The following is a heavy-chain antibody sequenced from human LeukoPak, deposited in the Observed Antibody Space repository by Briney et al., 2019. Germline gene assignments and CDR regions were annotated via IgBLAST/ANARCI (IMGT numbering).Heavy chain of an antibody. CDR3: ARAFNYDSSGYYPRAFDI. V-gene: IGHV3-53*04. Sequence: GGSLRLSCAASGFSFGAYSMNWVRQAPGKGLEWVSLIYSGGSTYYADSVKGRFTISTHNSKNTLYLQMNSLRAEDTAVYYCARAFNYDSSGYYPRAFDIWGQGTMVTVSS. J-gene: IGHJ3*02. D-gene: IGHD3-22*01. CDR2: IYSGGST. CDR1: GFSFGAYS.